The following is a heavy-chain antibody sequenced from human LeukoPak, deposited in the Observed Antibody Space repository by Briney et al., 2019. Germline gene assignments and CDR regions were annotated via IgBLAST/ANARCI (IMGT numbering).Heavy chain of an antibody. J-gene: IGHJ6*03. D-gene: IGHD6-19*01. CDR1: GGSISSSSYY. CDR2: IYYSGST. CDR3: ASGGSGWHYYYYYMDV. V-gene: IGHV4-39*07. Sequence: SETLSLTCTVSGGSISSSSYYWGWIRQPPGKGLEWIGSIYYSGSTYYNPSLKSRVTISVDTSKNQFSLKLSSVTAADTAVYYCASGGSGWHYYYYYMDVWGKGTTVTVSS.